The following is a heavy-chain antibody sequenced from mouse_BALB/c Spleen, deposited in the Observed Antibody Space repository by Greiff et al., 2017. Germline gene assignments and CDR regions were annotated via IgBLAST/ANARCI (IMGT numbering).Heavy chain of an antibody. Sequence: EVKLLESGPGLVKPSQSLSLTCTVTGYSITSDYAWNWIRQFPGNKLEWMGYISYSGSTSYNPSLKSRISITRDTSKNQFFLQLNSVTTEDTATYYCARSCYSHYFDYWGQGTTLTVSS. J-gene: IGHJ2*01. CDR3: ARSCYSHYFDY. D-gene: IGHD2-12*01. CDR2: ISYSGST. CDR1: GYSITSDYA. V-gene: IGHV3-2*02.